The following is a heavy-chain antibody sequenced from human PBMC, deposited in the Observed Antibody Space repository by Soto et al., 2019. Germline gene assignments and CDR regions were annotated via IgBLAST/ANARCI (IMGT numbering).Heavy chain of an antibody. CDR1: GGSISSGEYY. CDR2: ISYSGST. V-gene: IGHV4-30-4*02. J-gene: IGHJ4*02. Sequence: SETLSLTCTVSGGSISSGEYYWTWIRQPPGKGLEWIGYISYSGSTHYSPSLKSRVSITVDTSKNQFSLKLSSVTAADTAVYYCARGRHSSGNYPWYFDYWGQGTLVT. D-gene: IGHD3-22*01. CDR3: ARGRHSSGNYPWYFDY.